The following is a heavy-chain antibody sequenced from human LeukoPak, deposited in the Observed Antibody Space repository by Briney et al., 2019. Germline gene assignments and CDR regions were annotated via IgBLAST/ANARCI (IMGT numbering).Heavy chain of an antibody. V-gene: IGHV1-46*01. J-gene: IGHJ4*02. CDR2: INPSGGST. CDR1: GYTFTSYY. D-gene: IGHD2-21*02. CDR3: ASLWYCGGDCYDS. Sequence: GASVKVSCKASGYTFTSYYMHWVRQAPGQGLEWMGIINPSGGSTSYAQKFQGRVTMTRDTSTSTVYMELSSLRSEDTAVYYCASLWYCGGDCYDSWGQGTLVTVSS.